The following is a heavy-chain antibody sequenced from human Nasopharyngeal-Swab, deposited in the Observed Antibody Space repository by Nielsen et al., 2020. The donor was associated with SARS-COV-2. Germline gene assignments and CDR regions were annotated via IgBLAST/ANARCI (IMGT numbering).Heavy chain of an antibody. V-gene: IGHV4-31*02. Sequence: WIRQPPGKGLEWIGYIYYSGSTYYNPSLKSRVTISVDTSKNQFSLKLCSVTAADTAVYYCARGRKQQLVLRWFDPWGQGTLVTVSS. J-gene: IGHJ5*02. D-gene: IGHD6-13*01. CDR3: ARGRKQQLVLRWFDP. CDR2: IYYSGST.